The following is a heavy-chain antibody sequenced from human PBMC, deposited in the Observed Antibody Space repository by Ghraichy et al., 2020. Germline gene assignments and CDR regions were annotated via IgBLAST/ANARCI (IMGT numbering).Heavy chain of an antibody. CDR1: GGSVSSDFYY. Sequence: SETLSLTCTVSGGSVSSDFYYWSWTRQPPGKGLEWIGYIRYSVSTNYNPSLKSRATISLDTSKNQFSLKLSSVNAADTALYYCARTGGGYDYPDYWGQGTLVTVSS. V-gene: IGHV4-61*01. D-gene: IGHD5-12*01. CDR2: IRYSVST. CDR3: ARTGGGYDYPDY. J-gene: IGHJ4*02.